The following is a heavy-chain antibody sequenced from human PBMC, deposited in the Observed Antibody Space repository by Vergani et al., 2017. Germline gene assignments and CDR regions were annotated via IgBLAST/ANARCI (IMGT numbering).Heavy chain of an antibody. J-gene: IGHJ5*02. D-gene: IGHD6-13*01. Sequence: QAQLQESGPGLVKPSETLSLNCHVFGVTVTDYNCNWIRQAPGKGLEWIGSLSTTGAATHATHSPSLKSRVSISVDTSKSLFSLRLTSVTAADSAIYYCACDTHSWQRSYRWGQGLLVSVSS. CDR2: LSTTGAA. V-gene: IGHV4-59*02. CDR1: GVTVTDYN. CDR3: ACDTHSWQRSYR.